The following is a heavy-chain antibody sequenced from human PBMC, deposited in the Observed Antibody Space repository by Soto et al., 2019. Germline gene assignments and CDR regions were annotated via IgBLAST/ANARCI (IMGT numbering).Heavy chain of an antibody. CDR3: ARGEVFVVVVADPGWFDS. J-gene: IGHJ5*01. D-gene: IGHD2-15*01. Sequence: SVKVSCKASGGTFSSYTISWVRQAPGQGLEWMGRIIPIHGIANYAQKFQGRVTITADKSTSTAYMELSSLRSEDTAVYYCARGEVFVVVVADPGWFDSWGQGTLVTVFS. CDR1: GGTFSSYT. CDR2: IIPIHGIA. V-gene: IGHV1-69*02.